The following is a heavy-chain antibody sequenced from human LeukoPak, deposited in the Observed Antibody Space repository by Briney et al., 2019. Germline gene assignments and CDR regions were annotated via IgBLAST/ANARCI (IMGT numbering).Heavy chain of an antibody. V-gene: IGHV4-39*07. Sequence: SETLSLTCSVSGPSISSTIYYWGWVRQPPGKGLDWIGSTHYSGSTYYNPSLMSRVTISTDTSKNQFSLKLSSVTAADTAVYYCAREMYDSGGYRVSYFDYWGQGTLVTVSS. CDR2: THYSGST. CDR3: AREMYDSGGYRVSYFDY. CDR1: GPSISSTIYY. D-gene: IGHD3-22*01. J-gene: IGHJ4*02.